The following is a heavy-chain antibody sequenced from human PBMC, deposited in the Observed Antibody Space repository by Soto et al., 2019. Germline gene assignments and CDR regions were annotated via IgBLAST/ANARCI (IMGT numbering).Heavy chain of an antibody. CDR2: ISYDGSNK. V-gene: IGHV3-30-3*01. D-gene: IGHD3-22*01. CDR1: GFTFSSYA. CDR3: ARDYDSSGSHFDY. J-gene: IGHJ4*02. Sequence: VGSLRLSCAASGFTFSSYAMHWVRQAPGKGLEWVAVISYDGSNKYYADSVKGRFTISRDNSKNTLYLQMNSLRAEDTAVYYCARDYDSSGSHFDYWGQGTLVTVSS.